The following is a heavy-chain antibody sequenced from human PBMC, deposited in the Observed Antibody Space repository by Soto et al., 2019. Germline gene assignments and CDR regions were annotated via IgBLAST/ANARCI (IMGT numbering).Heavy chain of an antibody. Sequence: GGSLRLSCAASGFTFSGYSMNWFRQAPGKGLEWVSYINTRTTTIHYADSAKGRLTTPRDNAKNSLSLQMNSLRDEHTAVYYCARYGGSLNCFDPWGQGTLVTVSS. V-gene: IGHV3-48*02. J-gene: IGHJ5*02. CDR1: GFTFSGYS. D-gene: IGHD1-26*01. CDR3: ARYGGSLNCFDP. CDR2: INTRTTTI.